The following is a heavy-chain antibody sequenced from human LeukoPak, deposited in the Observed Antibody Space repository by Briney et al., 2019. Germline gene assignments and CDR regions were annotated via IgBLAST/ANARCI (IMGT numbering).Heavy chain of an antibody. V-gene: IGHV1-2*02. D-gene: IGHD3-10*01. Sequence: GASVKVSCKASGYTFTGYYMHWVRQAPGQGLEWMGWINPNSGGTNYAQKFQGRVTMTRDTSISTAYMELSRLRSDDTAVYYCARDPGGSGSYRRRGFDPWGQGTLVTVSS. CDR3: ARDPGGSGSYRRRGFDP. CDR2: INPNSGGT. CDR1: GYTFTGYY. J-gene: IGHJ5*02.